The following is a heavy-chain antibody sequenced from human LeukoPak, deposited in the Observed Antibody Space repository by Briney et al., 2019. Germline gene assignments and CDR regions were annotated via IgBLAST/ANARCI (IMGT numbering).Heavy chain of an antibody. J-gene: IGHJ4*02. CDR2: ISNTGNRV. V-gene: IGHV3-11*01. CDR1: GFSFSDFY. CDR3: ARGGADTAMVDY. D-gene: IGHD5-18*01. Sequence: GGSLRLSCAASGFSFSDFYMTWIRQAPGKGLDWVSYISNTGNRVDYADSVKGRFSISRDNAKNSLYLQMNSLRAEDTAVYYCARGGADTAMVDYWGQGTLVTVSS.